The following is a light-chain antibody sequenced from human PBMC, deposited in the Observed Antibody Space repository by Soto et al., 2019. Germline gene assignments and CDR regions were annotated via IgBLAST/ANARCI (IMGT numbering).Light chain of an antibody. Sequence: EIVLTQSPGTLSLSPGERATLSCRASQSVSSSYLAGYQQKPGQAPRLLIYDASTRATGIPDRISGSGSGTDFTLTISRLEPEDFAVYYCQQYGSSPWTFGQGTRVDIK. CDR2: DAS. CDR1: QSVSSSY. V-gene: IGKV3-20*01. CDR3: QQYGSSPWT. J-gene: IGKJ1*01.